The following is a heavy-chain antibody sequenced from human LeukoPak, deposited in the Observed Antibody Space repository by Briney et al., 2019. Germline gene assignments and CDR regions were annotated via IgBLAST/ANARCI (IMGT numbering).Heavy chain of an antibody. CDR3: ARGTTAMATMVDY. V-gene: IGHV4-59*01. D-gene: IGHD5-18*01. CDR2: IYYSGST. J-gene: IGHJ4*02. CDR1: GGSISSYY. Sequence: SETLSLTCAVSGGSISSYYWRWIRQPPGKGLEWIGYIYYSGSTNYNPSLKSRVTISVDTSKNQFSLKLSSVTAADTAVYYCARGTTAMATMVDYWGQGTLVTVSS.